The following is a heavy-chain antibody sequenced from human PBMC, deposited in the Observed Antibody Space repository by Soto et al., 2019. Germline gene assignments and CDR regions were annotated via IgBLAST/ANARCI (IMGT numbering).Heavy chain of an antibody. J-gene: IGHJ4*02. CDR2: INHSGSA. D-gene: IGHD1-26*01. CDR1: GGSFGDYI. V-gene: IGHV4-34*01. Sequence: SETLSLTCDVYGGSFGDYIWTWIRQTPGKGLQWIGQINHSGSANYNPSLKSRVTISVHTSSSQFSLELSSVTAADTAVYYCARGLISGSHYSGGWYYFDSWGQGTQVTSPQ. CDR3: ARGLISGSHYSGGWYYFDS.